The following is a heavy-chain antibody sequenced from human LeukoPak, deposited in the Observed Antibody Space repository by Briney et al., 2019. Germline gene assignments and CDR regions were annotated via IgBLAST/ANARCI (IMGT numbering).Heavy chain of an antibody. CDR1: GYTFTSYG. J-gene: IGHJ6*03. CDR2: MNPNSGNT. V-gene: IGHV1-8*03. D-gene: IGHD2-2*01. CDR3: ARTNEGYCSSTSCFQIYYYYYMGV. Sequence: ASVKVSCKASGYTFTSYGINWVRQATGQGLEWMGWMNPNSGNTGYAQKFQGRVTITRNTSISTAYMELSSLRSEDTAVYYCARTNEGYCSSTSCFQIYYYYYMGVWGKGTTVTVSS.